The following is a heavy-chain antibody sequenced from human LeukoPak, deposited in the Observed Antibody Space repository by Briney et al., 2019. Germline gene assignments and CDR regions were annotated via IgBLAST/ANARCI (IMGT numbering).Heavy chain of an antibody. J-gene: IGHJ4*02. D-gene: IGHD2-15*01. Sequence: GGSLRLSCAASGFTFSSYAMHWVRQAPGKGLEWVSYISSSGSTIYYADSVKGRFTISRDNAKNSLYLQMNSLRAEDTAVYYCATRDDLGYSRDWGQGTLVTVSS. CDR1: GFTFSSYA. CDR2: ISSSGSTI. V-gene: IGHV3-48*04. CDR3: ATRDDLGYSRD.